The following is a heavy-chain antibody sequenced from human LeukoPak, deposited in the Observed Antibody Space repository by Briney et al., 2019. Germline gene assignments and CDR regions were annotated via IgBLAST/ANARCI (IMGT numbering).Heavy chain of an antibody. J-gene: IGHJ5*02. CDR2: IYYSGST. Sequence: SETLSLTCTVSGGSISSYYWSWIRQPPGKGLEWIGYIYYSGSTNYNPSLKSRVTISVDTSKNQFSLKLSSVTAADTAVYYCAREGSIYGSGSYRPAGNWFDPWGQGTLVTVSS. V-gene: IGHV4-59*01. CDR1: GGSISSYY. CDR3: AREGSIYGSGSYRPAGNWFDP. D-gene: IGHD3-10*01.